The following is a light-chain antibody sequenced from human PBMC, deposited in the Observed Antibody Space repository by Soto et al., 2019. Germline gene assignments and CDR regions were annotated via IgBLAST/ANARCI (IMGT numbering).Light chain of an antibody. CDR1: SSDVGGYNS. CDR2: EVS. V-gene: IGLV2-8*01. J-gene: IGLJ1*01. CDR3: SSYAGSNNFV. Sequence: QSVLTQPPSASGSPRQSVTISCTGTSSDVGGYNSVSWYQQHPGKAPKLMIYEVSKRPSGVPDRFSGSKSGNTASLTVSGLQADDEADYYCSSYAGSNNFVFGTGTKLTVL.